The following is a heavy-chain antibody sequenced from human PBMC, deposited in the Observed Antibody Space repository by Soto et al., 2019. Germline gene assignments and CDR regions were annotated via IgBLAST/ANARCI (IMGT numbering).Heavy chain of an antibody. CDR3: ARHVGYSYGYKDY. V-gene: IGHV4-59*01. Sequence: GSLRLSCAASGGSISSYYWSWIRQPPGKGLEWIGYIYYSGSTNYNPSLKSRVTISVDTSKNQFSLKLSSVTAADTAVYYCARHVGYSYGYKDYWGQGTLVTVSS. J-gene: IGHJ4*02. D-gene: IGHD5-18*01. CDR2: IYYSGST. CDR1: GGSISSYY.